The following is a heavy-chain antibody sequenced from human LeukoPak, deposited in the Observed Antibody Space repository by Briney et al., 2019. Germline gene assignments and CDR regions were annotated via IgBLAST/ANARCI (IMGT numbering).Heavy chain of an antibody. D-gene: IGHD4-17*01. J-gene: IGHJ5*02. CDR1: GFTVSSNY. Sequence: GGSLRLSCAASGFTVSSNYMSWVRQAPGKGLEWVSVIYSGGSTYYADSVKGRFTISRDNSKNTLYLQMNSLRAEDTAVYYCARDIRSTVTTWGARDLIWFDPWGQGTLVTVSS. CDR2: IYSGGST. CDR3: ARDIRSTVTTWGARDLIWFDP. V-gene: IGHV3-66*01.